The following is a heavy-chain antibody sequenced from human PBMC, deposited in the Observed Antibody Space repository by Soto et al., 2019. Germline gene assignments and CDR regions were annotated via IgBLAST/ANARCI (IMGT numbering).Heavy chain of an antibody. CDR3: ARGGLRYFDWLLDPNWFDP. D-gene: IGHD3-9*01. CDR2: ISSSSSYI. Sequence: VQLVESGGGLVKPGGSLRLSCAASGFTFSSYSMNWVRQAPGKGLEWVSSISSSSSYIYYADSVKGRFTISRDNAKNSLYLQMNSLRAEDTAVYYCARGGLRYFDWLLDPNWFDPWGQGTLVTVSS. V-gene: IGHV3-21*01. J-gene: IGHJ5*02. CDR1: GFTFSSYS.